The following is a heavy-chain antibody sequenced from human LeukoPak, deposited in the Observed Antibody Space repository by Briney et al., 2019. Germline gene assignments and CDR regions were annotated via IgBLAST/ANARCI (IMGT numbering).Heavy chain of an antibody. CDR2: VNPNSGGT. D-gene: IGHD6-6*01. Sequence: ASVNDSCKAPGYTFTGYYIHWVRQAPGQGLAWMGWVNPNSGGTNYAQKFQGRVTMTRDTSISTAYMEQRRLRSDDTAVYYCARDTSSIAARLDYYFDYWGQGTLVTVSS. J-gene: IGHJ4*02. CDR1: GYTFTGYY. V-gene: IGHV1-2*02. CDR3: ARDTSSIAARLDYYFDY.